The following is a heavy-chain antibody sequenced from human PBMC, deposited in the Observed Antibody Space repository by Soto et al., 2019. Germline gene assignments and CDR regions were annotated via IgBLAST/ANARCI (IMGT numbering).Heavy chain of an antibody. D-gene: IGHD3-3*01. J-gene: IGHJ3*02. CDR3: ARDEGYYDFSTDI. Sequence: ASVKVSCTASGYTFTSYGISWLRQAPGQELEWMGWISSYNGNTNYAQKLQGRVTMTTDTSTSTAYMELRRLRSVDIAVYYCARDEGYYDFSTDIGGQGTMVTVSS. CDR1: GYTFTSYG. V-gene: IGHV1-18*03. CDR2: ISSYNGNT.